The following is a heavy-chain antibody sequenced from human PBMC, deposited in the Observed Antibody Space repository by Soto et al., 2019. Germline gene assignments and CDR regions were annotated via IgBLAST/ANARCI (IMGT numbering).Heavy chain of an antibody. V-gene: IGHV3-9*01. CDR3: AKDISLRGWVYLVVEY. Sequence: EVQLVESGGGWVQPGRSLRLSCAASGFTFDVYAMHWVRQAPWKGLEWVSGINYNSGSVGYADSVKGRFTISRDNAKNSLHLQMNRLRDEETAVYYCAKDISLRGWVYLVVEYWGQGTLVTVSP. D-gene: IGHD2-15*01. CDR2: INYNSGSV. CDR1: GFTFDVYA. J-gene: IGHJ4*02.